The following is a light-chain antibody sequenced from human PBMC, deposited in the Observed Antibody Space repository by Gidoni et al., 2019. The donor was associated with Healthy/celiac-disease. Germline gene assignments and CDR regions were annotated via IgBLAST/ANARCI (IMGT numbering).Light chain of an antibody. CDR1: QSVSSN. CDR3: QQYNNWPPLT. Sequence: IVMTQSPATLSVSPGERASLPCRASQSVSSNLDWYQQTPGQAPRLLIYGAYTRATGIPVRFRGSGSGTEFTLTISSLQAEDFAVDYCQQYNNWPPLTFGGGTKVEIK. CDR2: GAY. J-gene: IGKJ4*01. V-gene: IGKV3-15*01.